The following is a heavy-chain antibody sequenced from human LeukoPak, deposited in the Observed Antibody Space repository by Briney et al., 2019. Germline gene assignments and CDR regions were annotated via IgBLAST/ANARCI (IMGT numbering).Heavy chain of an antibody. CDR3: AKDIQLST. J-gene: IGHJ3*01. V-gene: IGHV3-23*01. Sequence: GGSLRLSCAASGFTFSVAAMTWVRQAPGKGLEWVSLIGASGESTYYADSVKGRFTISRDNSKNALSLQMNSLRVEDTAMYFCAKDIQLSTWGLGTMVTVSS. D-gene: IGHD5-24*01. CDR1: GFTFSVAA. CDR2: IGASGEST.